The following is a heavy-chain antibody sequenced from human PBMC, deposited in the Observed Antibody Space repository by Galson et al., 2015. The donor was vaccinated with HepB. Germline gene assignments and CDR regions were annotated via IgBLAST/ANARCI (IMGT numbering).Heavy chain of an antibody. CDR1: GYTFTSYG. D-gene: IGHD3-10*01. CDR3: ARISHYYGSGSYPVGDDYYYYGMDV. Sequence: SVKVSCKASGYTFTSYGISWVRQAPGQGLEWMGWISAYNGNTNYAQKLQGRVTMTTDIPTSTAYMELRSLRSDDTAVYYCARISHYYGSGSYPVGDDYYYYGMDVWGQGTTVTVSS. V-gene: IGHV1-18*04. CDR2: ISAYNGNT. J-gene: IGHJ6*02.